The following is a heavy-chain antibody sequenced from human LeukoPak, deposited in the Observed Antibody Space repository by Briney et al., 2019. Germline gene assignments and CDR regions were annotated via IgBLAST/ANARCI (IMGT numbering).Heavy chain of an antibody. J-gene: IGHJ6*03. CDR3: ANGNRCTSPNCLGYYYFYMDV. V-gene: IGHV3-23*01. CDR1: GFTFSSYA. D-gene: IGHD2-8*01. Sequence: GGSLRLSCAASGFTFSSYAMNWVRQAPGRGLEWVSGFSGSGGTTYYADSVKVRFTISRDNSKNTLYLQMNSLRAEDTAVYYCANGNRCTSPNCLGYYYFYMDVWGKGTTVTVSS. CDR2: FSGSGGTT.